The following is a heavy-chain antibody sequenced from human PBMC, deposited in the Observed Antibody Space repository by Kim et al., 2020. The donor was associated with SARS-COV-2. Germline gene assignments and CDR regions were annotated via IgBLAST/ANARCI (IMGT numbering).Heavy chain of an antibody. Sequence: GGSLRLSCAASGFTFNDYWMRWVRQPPGKGLEWVANINEDGSGKYYTDSVKGRITISRDNAKNSLFLQMNNLRAEDTAVYYCVRSIDYWGQGTLVTVSS. CDR2: INEDGSGK. J-gene: IGHJ4*02. V-gene: IGHV3-7*01. CDR1: GFTFNDYW. CDR3: VRSIDY.